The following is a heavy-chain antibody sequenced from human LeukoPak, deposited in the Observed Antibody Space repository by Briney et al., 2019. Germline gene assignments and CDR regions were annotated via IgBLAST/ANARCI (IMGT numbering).Heavy chain of an antibody. V-gene: IGHV3-11*06. CDR1: GFTFSDYY. Sequence: PGGSLRLSCAASGFTFSDYYMNWIRQAPGKGLEWVSYISSSTTYTNYADSVKGRFTISRDNAKNSLYLQMNTLRAEDTAVYYCARARGYSPAYDAFDIWGQGTMVTVSS. CDR2: ISSSTTYT. CDR3: ARARGYSPAYDAFDI. J-gene: IGHJ3*02. D-gene: IGHD5-12*01.